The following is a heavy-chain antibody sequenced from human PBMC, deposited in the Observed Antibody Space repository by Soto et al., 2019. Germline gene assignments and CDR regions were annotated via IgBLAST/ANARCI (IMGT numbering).Heavy chain of an antibody. Sequence: SETLSLTCTVSGGSISSYYWSWIRQPPGKGLEWIGYINHSGSTNYHPSLKSRVTISVDTPKNQCSLKLSSVTTADTAVYYCARGGYATSFDYWGQGTLVTVSS. D-gene: IGHD2-8*01. J-gene: IGHJ4*02. CDR2: INHSGST. CDR3: ARGGYATSFDY. V-gene: IGHV4-59*12. CDR1: GGSISSYY.